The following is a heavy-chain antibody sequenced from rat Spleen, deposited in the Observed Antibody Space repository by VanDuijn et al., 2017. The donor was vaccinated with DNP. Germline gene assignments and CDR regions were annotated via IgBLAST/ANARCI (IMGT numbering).Heavy chain of an antibody. CDR1: GYSITRNYR. J-gene: IGHJ4*01. D-gene: IGHD1-12*02. CDR3: AILMVVIRSFYAMDA. CDR2: INSAGST. V-gene: IGHV3-3*01. Sequence: EVQLQESGPGLVESSQSLSLTCSVTGYSITRNYRWNWIRKFPGNKLEWMGYINSAGSTNYNPSLKSRISITRDTSKNQFFMQVNSVTTEDTATYYCAILMVVIRSFYAMDAWGQGTSVTVSS.